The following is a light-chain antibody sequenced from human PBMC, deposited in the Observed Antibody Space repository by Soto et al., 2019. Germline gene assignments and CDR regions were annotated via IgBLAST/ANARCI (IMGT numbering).Light chain of an antibody. V-gene: IGKV3-20*01. Sequence: EIVLTQSPGTLSLSPGERATLSCRASQSISSNYVAWYQQKPGQAPRLLIYDASTRATGIPNRYSGSGSGTDLTLTISRLENEDFEVFYCQQYGDSPTFGQGTKVDIK. J-gene: IGKJ1*01. CDR2: DAS. CDR1: QSISSNY. CDR3: QQYGDSPT.